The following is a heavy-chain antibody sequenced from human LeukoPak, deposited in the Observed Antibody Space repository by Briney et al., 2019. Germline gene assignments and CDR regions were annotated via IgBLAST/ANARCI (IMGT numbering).Heavy chain of an antibody. D-gene: IGHD2-21*01. V-gene: IGHV3-7*01. CDR2: IKKDGSEK. J-gene: IGHJ4*02. Sequence: GGSLRPSCAASGFTFNTYWMNWIRQAPGKGLEWVANIKKDGSEKYYVDSVKGRFTISRDNAKNLLYLLMNSLRVEDTAVYYCARGHYSGFEYWGQGSLVTVSS. CDR1: GFTFNTYW. CDR3: ARGHYSGFEY.